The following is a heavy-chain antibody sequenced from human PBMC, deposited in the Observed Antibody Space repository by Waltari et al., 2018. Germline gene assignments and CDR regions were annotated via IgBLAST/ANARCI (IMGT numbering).Heavy chain of an antibody. D-gene: IGHD3-10*01. V-gene: IGHV3-23*03. CDR2: IYSGGST. Sequence: EVQLLESGGGLVQPGGSLRLSCAASGFTFSSYAMSWVRQAPGKGLEWVSVIYSGGSTYYADSGKGRFTISRDNSKNTLYLQMNSLRAEDTAVYYCAKDSTYYYGSGSYYNRGPFDYWGQGTLVTVSS. CDR1: GFTFSSYA. J-gene: IGHJ4*02. CDR3: AKDSTYYYGSGSYYNRGPFDY.